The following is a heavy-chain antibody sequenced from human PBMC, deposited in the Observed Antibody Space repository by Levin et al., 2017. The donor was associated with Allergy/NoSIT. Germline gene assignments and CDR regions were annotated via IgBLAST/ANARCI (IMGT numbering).Heavy chain of an antibody. J-gene: IGHJ6*03. Sequence: SQTLSLTCTVSGVSISSSSYYWGWIRQPPGKGLEWIGSIYYGGSTYYNPSLKSRVTISVDTSKNQFSLRLSSVTAADTAVYYCARHARDHYYSYHYMDGWGKGTTVTVSS. V-gene: IGHV4-39*01. CDR3: ARHARDHYYSYHYMDG. CDR1: GVSISSSSYY. CDR2: IYYGGST.